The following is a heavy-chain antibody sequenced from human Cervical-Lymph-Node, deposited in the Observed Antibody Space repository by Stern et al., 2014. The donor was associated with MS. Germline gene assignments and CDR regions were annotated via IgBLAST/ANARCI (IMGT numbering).Heavy chain of an antibody. CDR1: GDSISSYTHY. CDR3: AKHACTGAACPFDL. D-gene: IGHD2-8*02. V-gene: IGHV4-39*01. Sequence: VQLLESGPGLVKPSETLSLTCAVSGDSISSYTHYWAWIRQPPGKGLEWIGSVYYSGATYYNPSLKSPVTLSVDTSKNPSSLGLNSVTAADTAVYYCAKHACTGAACPFDLWGQGTLVTVSS. CDR2: VYYSGAT. J-gene: IGHJ4*02.